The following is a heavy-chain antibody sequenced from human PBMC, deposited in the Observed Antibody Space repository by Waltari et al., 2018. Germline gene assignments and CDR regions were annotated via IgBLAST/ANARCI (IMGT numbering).Heavy chain of an antibody. J-gene: IGHJ6*03. Sequence: QVQLVQSGAEVKKPGSSVKVSCKASGGTFSSYAISWVRQAPGQGLEWMGGIIPILGIANYAQKFQGRVTITADESTSTAYMELSSLRSEDTAVYYCARRAGDIVATIDYYYYYMDVWGKGTTVTVSS. D-gene: IGHD5-12*01. CDR1: GGTFSSYA. V-gene: IGHV1-69*04. CDR2: IIPILGIA. CDR3: ARRAGDIVATIDYYYYYMDV.